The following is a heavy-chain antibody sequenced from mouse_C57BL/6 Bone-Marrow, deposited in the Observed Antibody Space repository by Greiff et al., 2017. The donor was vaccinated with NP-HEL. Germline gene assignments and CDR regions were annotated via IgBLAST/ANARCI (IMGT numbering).Heavy chain of an antibody. CDR3: AREDYEADY. CDR1: GFTFSSYA. J-gene: IGHJ2*01. Sequence: EVQLVESGGGLVKPGGSLKLSCAASGFTFSSYAMSWVRQTPEKRLEWVATISDGGSYTYYPDNVKGRFTISRDNAKNNLYLQMSHLKSEDTAMYYCAREDYEADYWGQCTTLTVSS. V-gene: IGHV5-4*01. D-gene: IGHD2-4*01. CDR2: ISDGGSYT.